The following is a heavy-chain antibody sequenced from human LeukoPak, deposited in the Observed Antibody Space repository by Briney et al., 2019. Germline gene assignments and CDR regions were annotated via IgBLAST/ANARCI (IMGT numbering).Heavy chain of an antibody. CDR1: GYTFTGYY. Sequence: GASVKVSCKASGYTFTGYYMHWVRQAPGQGLEWMGWINPNSGGTNYAQKFQGRVTMTRDTSISTAYMGLSRLRSDDTAMYYCARSKYCSSTSCSARRTDYWGQGTLVTVSS. J-gene: IGHJ4*02. D-gene: IGHD2-2*01. V-gene: IGHV1-2*02. CDR2: INPNSGGT. CDR3: ARSKYCSSTSCSARRTDY.